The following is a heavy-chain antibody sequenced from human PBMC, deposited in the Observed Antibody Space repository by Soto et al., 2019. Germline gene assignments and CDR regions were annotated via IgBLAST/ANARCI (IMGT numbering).Heavy chain of an antibody. Sequence: SETLSLTCTVTGGSMTTGDQYWTWIRHRPGEGLEWFGYINHRGSLYYNPSLESRVSMSVDTSKNQFSLNLSSVTAADTAVYYCAGELPQRQGRNMDVWGQGTTVTVSS. J-gene: IGHJ6*02. CDR1: GGSMTTGDQY. CDR2: INHRGSL. D-gene: IGHD1-1*01. CDR3: AGELPQRQGRNMDV. V-gene: IGHV4-31*03.